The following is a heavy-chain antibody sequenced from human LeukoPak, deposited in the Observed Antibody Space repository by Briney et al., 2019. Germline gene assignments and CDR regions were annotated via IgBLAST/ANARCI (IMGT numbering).Heavy chain of an antibody. CDR3: ARGGLSGGYSVGPNDY. Sequence: PGGSLRLSCAASGFTFSSHWMTWVRQAPGKGLEWVAIISPDGSYKNYVDSVRGRFTISRDNSKNTLYLQMNSLRAEDTAVYYCARGGLSGGYSVGPNDYWGQGTLVTVSS. CDR2: ISPDGSYK. J-gene: IGHJ4*02. CDR1: GFTFSSHW. V-gene: IGHV3-7*04. D-gene: IGHD1-26*01.